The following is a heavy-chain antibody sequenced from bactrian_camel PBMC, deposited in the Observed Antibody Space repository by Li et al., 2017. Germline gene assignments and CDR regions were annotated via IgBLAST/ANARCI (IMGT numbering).Heavy chain of an antibody. CDR1: AYTFSSMC. CDR2: ISAKLKT. D-gene: IGHD5*01. Sequence: HVQLVESGGGSVQAGGSLRLSCTAPAYTFSSMCMGWFRQAPGKEREEVAIISAKLKTDYRDSVQGRFVISRDNAQGTTYLQMNSLKPEDTGMYYCAAIFSLGPCGLGTRMHYWGKGTQVTVS. V-gene: IGHV3S53*01. J-gene: IGHJ7*01.